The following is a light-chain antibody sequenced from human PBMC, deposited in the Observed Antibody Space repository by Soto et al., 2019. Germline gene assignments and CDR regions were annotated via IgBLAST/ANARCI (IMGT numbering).Light chain of an antibody. J-gene: IGKJ1*01. Sequence: DIQMTQSPSTLSASVGDRVTITCRASQSISSWLAWYQQKPGKAPKLLIYDASSLESGVPSRFSGSGSGTEFTLTISSLHPDYFATYYCQQYNSYSTWTFGQGTKVDIK. CDR1: QSISSW. V-gene: IGKV1-5*01. CDR2: DAS. CDR3: QQYNSYSTWT.